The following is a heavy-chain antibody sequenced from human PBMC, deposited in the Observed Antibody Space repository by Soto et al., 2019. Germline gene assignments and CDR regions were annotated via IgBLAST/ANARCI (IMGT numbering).Heavy chain of an antibody. CDR2: INPNTGDT. Sequence: GASVKVSCKASGYTFTAYFLHWIRQAPGQGFEWVGWINPNTGDTRYTQKFQDWVMMTRDTSTNTVYMGLKSLRSGDTAVYYCARGPNTGDFDYWGQGTLVTVSS. J-gene: IGHJ4*02. CDR1: GYTFTAYF. V-gene: IGHV1-2*04. D-gene: IGHD7-27*01. CDR3: ARGPNTGDFDY.